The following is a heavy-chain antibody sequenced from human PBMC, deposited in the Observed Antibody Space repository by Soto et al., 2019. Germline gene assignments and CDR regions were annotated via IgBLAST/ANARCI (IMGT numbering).Heavy chain of an antibody. D-gene: IGHD2-2*01. CDR1: GFTFSSYA. CDR2: ISGSGDST. J-gene: IGHJ2*01. Sequence: EVQLLESGGGLVQPGGSLRLSCVASGFTFSSYAMNWVRQAPGKGLEWVSVISGSGDSTYYADSVKGRFTISRDNSKNTLSLQMNSLRAEDTAVYYCARPERGWYFDLWGRGTLVTVPS. V-gene: IGHV3-23*01. CDR3: ARPERGWYFDL.